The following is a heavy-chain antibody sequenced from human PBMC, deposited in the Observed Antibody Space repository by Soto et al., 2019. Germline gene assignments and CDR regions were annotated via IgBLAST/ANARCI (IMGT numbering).Heavy chain of an antibody. CDR2: IYYSGST. V-gene: IGHV4-59*08. CDR3: ARLLSEYSGYDDFDD. CDR1: GGSISSYY. D-gene: IGHD5-12*01. Sequence: SETLSLTCTVSGGSISSYYWSWIRQPPGKGLEWVGYIYYSGSTNYNPSLKSRVTISVDTSKNQFSLKLSSVTAADTAVYYCARLLSEYSGYDDFDDWGQGTLVTVSS. J-gene: IGHJ4*02.